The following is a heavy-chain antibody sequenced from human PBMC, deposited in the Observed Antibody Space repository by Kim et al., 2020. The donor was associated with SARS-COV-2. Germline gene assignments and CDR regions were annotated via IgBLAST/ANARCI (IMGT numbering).Heavy chain of an antibody. CDR1: GFTFSSYA. J-gene: IGHJ4*02. V-gene: IGHV3-23*01. Sequence: GGSLRLSCAASGFTFSSYAMSWVRQASGKGLEWVSAITVSGATTYYANSVKGRFTISRDNPKSTLYLQMNSLRAEDTAVYYCARYIVHDYGTDDWGQGALVTASA. D-gene: IGHD4-17*01. CDR2: ITVSGATT. CDR3: ARYIVHDYGTDD.